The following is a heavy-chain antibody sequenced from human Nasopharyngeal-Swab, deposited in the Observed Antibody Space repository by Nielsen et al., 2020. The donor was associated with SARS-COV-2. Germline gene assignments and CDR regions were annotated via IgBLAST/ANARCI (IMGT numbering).Heavy chain of an antibody. V-gene: IGHV4-31*02. D-gene: IGHD3-22*01. J-gene: IGHJ6*03. CDR2: ITYNGNT. CDR3: ASGHTNGYSYHSYYYMDV. Sequence: RQAPGKGLEWIAFITYNGNTYYDPSLKSRVSLSLDTSGNQISLNLTAVTAADTAVYYCASGHTNGYSYHSYYYMDVWGKGTTVTVSS.